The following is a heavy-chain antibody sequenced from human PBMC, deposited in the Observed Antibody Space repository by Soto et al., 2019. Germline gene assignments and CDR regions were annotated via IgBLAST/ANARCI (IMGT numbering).Heavy chain of an antibody. J-gene: IGHJ3*02. CDR3: ARITPLRYFDIPGAFDI. Sequence: SETLSLTCTVSGGSISSGGYYWSWIRQHTGKGLEWIGYIYYSGSTNYNPSLKSRVTISVDTSKNQFSLKLSSVTAADTAVYYCARITPLRYFDIPGAFDIWGQGTMVTVSS. CDR2: IYYSGST. D-gene: IGHD3-9*01. CDR1: GGSISSGGYY. V-gene: IGHV4-61*08.